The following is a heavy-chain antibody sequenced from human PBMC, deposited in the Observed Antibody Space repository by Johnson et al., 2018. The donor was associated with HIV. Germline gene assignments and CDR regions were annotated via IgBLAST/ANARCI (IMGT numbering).Heavy chain of an antibody. D-gene: IGHD1-26*01. V-gene: IGHV3-20*01. CDR3: TRRDSGSLSFDI. Sequence: VQLVESGGGVVRPGGSLRLSCAASGFTFDDYGMSWVRQAPGKGLEWVSGINWNGGITGYADSVKGRCTIFRDNDKKSLYLQMNSLRAGDTALYHCTRRDSGSLSFDIWGQGTMVTVSS. CDR2: INWNGGIT. CDR1: GFTFDDYG. J-gene: IGHJ3*02.